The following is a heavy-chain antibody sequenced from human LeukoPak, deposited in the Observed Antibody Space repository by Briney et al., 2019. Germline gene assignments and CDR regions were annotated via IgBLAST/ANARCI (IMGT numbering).Heavy chain of an antibody. V-gene: IGHV1-46*01. D-gene: IGHD6-13*01. CDR3: ARDPYSSSWYTRPGFDY. Sequence: ASVKVSCKASGYTFTSYYTHWVRQAPGQGLEWMGIINPSGGSTSYAQKFQGRVTMTRDTSTSTVYMELSSLRSEDTAVYYCARDPYSSSWYTRPGFDYWGQGTLVTVSS. J-gene: IGHJ4*02. CDR2: INPSGGST. CDR1: GYTFTSYY.